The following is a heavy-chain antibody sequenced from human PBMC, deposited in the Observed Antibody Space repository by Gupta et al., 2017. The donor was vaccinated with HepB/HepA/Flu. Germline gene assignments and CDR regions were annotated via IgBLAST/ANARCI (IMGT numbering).Heavy chain of an antibody. J-gene: IGHJ4*02. Sequence: QVQLQQWGAGLLKPSETLSLTCAVYGGSFSGYYWSWIRQPPGKGLEWIGEINHSGSTNYNPSLKSRVTISVDTSKNQFSLKLSSVTAADTAVYYCARGRDDILTGYYNDYWGQGTLVTVSS. CDR2: INHSGST. CDR1: GGSFSGYY. V-gene: IGHV4-34*01. CDR3: ARGRDDILTGYYNDY. D-gene: IGHD3-9*01.